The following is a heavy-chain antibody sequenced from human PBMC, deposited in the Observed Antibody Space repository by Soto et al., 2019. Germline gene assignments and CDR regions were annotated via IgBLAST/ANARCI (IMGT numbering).Heavy chain of an antibody. CDR1: GGSISSYY. V-gene: IGHV4-59*01. Sequence: SETLSLTCTVSGGSISSYYWSWIRQPPGKGLEWIGYIYDSGTTNYNPSLKSRVTISVDTSKNQFSLKLRSVTAADTAVYYCARAGWFDPWGQGTLVTSPQ. CDR2: IYDSGTT. CDR3: ARAGWFDP. J-gene: IGHJ5*02.